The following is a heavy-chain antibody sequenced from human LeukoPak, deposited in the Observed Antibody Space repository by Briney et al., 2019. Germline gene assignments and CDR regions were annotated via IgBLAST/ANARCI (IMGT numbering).Heavy chain of an antibody. CDR2: ITTDGSST. J-gene: IGHJ4*02. V-gene: IGHV3-74*01. Sequence: GGSLTLSCAASGFTFSSYWMHWVRQRPGKGLVWVSPITTDGSSTTYANSVKGRFTVSRDNAKNTLYLQMNSLRAEDTAVYYCATGYSGNGVGYWGQGTLVTVSS. CDR3: ATGYSGNGVGY. D-gene: IGHD5-12*01. CDR1: GFTFSSYW.